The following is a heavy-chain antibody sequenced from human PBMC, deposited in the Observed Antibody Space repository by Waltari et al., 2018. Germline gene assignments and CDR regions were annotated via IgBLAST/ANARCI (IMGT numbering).Heavy chain of an antibody. CDR3: ATFGGNSNWFDP. CDR1: GGPFSTYA. CDR2: IIPISGTA. D-gene: IGHD1-7*01. V-gene: IGHV1-69*01. Sequence: QVQLVQSGAEVKNPGSTLKVSCKPSGGPFSTYAISWVRKAPGQGLEWMGIIPISGTADYSQKFQGRITITADESTSTAYMELSGLKSDDTAVYYCATFGGNSNWFDPWGQGTLVTVSS. J-gene: IGHJ5*02.